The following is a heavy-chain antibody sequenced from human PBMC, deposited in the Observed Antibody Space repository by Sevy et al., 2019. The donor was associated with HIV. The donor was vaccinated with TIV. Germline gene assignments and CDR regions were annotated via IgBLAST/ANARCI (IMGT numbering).Heavy chain of an antibody. CDR1: GFDFFNVW. Sequence: GGSLRLSCSASGFDFFNVWMTWVRQAPGKGLEWVSVISDSGTSTYYADSVKGRFTISRDNSKNTLYLQMNSLRAEDTAVYYCAKALHRVYFGMDVWGQGTTVTVSS. D-gene: IGHD4-4*01. J-gene: IGHJ6*02. V-gene: IGHV3-23*01. CDR3: AKALHRVYFGMDV. CDR2: ISDSGTST.